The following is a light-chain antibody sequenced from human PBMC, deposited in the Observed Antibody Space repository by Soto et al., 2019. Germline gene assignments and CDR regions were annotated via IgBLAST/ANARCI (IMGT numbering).Light chain of an antibody. CDR2: AAS. V-gene: IGKV1-39*01. J-gene: IGKJ3*01. CDR3: QQSYSTPRA. CDR1: QSIISY. Sequence: DIQMTQSPSSLSASVGDRVTITCRASQSIISYLNWYQQKPGKAPKLLIYAASSLQSGVPSRFSGSGSGTDFTLTISSLQPEDFATYFCQQSYSTPRAFGPGTKVDIK.